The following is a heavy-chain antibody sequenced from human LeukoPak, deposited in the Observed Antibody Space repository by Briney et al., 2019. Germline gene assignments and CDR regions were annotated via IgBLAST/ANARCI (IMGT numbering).Heavy chain of an antibody. J-gene: IGHJ3*02. Sequence: TGASLRLSCAASGFTFSSYWMSGVRSAPGKGMEWLANIKQDGSEKYYVDSVKGRFTISRDNAKNSLYLQMNSLRAEDTAVYYCASTRPFAFDIWGQGTMVTVSS. V-gene: IGHV3-7*01. D-gene: IGHD4-11*01. CDR1: GFTFSSYW. CDR3: ASTRPFAFDI. CDR2: IKQDGSEK.